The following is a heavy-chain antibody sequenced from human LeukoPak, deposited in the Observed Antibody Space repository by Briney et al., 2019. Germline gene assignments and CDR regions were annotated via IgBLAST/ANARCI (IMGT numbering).Heavy chain of an antibody. V-gene: IGHV1-69*05. CDR3: ARDKQDIVATLDAFDI. J-gene: IGHJ3*02. CDR2: MIPIFGTA. D-gene: IGHD5-12*01. CDR1: GGTFSSYA. Sequence: GASVKVSCKASGGTFSSYAISWVRQAPEQGLEWMGGMIPIFGTANYAQKFQGRVTITTDESTSTAYMELSSLRSEDTAVYYCARDKQDIVATLDAFDIWGQGTMVTVSS.